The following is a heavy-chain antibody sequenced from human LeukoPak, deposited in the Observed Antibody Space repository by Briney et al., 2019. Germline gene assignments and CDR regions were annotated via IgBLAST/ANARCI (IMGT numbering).Heavy chain of an antibody. CDR3: AKDRRQFPLGITMIVVVTRAGDY. D-gene: IGHD3-22*01. CDR2: ISYDGSNK. Sequence: PGGSLRLSCAASGFTFRSYAMYWVRQAPGKGLGWVAVISYDGSNKYYADSVKGRFTISRDNSKNTLYLQMNSLRAEDTAVYYCAKDRRQFPLGITMIVVVTRAGDYWGQGTLVTVSS. V-gene: IGHV3-30-3*01. CDR1: GFTFRSYA. J-gene: IGHJ4*02.